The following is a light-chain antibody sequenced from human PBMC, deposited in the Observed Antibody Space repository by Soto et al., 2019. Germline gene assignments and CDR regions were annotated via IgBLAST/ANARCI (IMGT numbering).Light chain of an antibody. Sequence: QSALTQPASVSGSPGQSITISCTGTSSDVGGYNYVAWYQHHPVKAPKVMIYDVSNRPSGVSNRSSGSKSGNTASLSISGLQAEVEADDYCSSDTSTSTLVIFGGGTKLTVL. CDR2: DVS. V-gene: IGLV2-14*03. CDR1: SSDVGGYNY. J-gene: IGLJ2*01. CDR3: SSDTSTSTLVI.